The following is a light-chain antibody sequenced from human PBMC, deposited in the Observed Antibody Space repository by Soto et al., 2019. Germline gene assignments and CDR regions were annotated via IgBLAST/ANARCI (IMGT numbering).Light chain of an antibody. V-gene: IGKV3-11*01. CDR2: DAS. J-gene: IGKJ5*01. CDR3: QQRNVWPPIT. Sequence: EVVLTQSPATLSLSPGERATLSCRASQSVRTSLAWYQHKPGQAPRLVIYDASLRANGVPARFGGSGSGTDFTLTINSLEPEDFAVYYCQQRNVWPPITFGQGTRLE. CDR1: QSVRTS.